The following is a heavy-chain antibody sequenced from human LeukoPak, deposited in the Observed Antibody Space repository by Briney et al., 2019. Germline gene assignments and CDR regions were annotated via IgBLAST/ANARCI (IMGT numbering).Heavy chain of an antibody. CDR3: TRARINYYDRSGYWIDY. D-gene: IGHD3-22*01. J-gene: IGHJ4*02. CDR2: IRSKPYGATT. Sequence: PGGSLRLSCTASGFTFDDSATSWVRQAPGKGLEWIGLIRSKPYGATTEYAASVKGRFTVSRDDSKSISYLQMNNLKTEDTAVYYCTRARINYYDRSGYWIDYWGPGTLVTVSS. V-gene: IGHV3-49*04. CDR1: GFTFDDSA.